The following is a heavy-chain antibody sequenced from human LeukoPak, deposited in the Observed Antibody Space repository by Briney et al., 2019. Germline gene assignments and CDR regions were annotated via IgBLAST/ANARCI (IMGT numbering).Heavy chain of an antibody. V-gene: IGHV3-48*01. CDR2: ISSSSSTI. J-gene: IGHJ4*02. D-gene: IGHD3-16*01. CDR1: GFTFSFYA. Sequence: PGGSLRLSCAASGFTFSFYAKNWVRQAPGKGLEWVSYISSSSSTIYYADSVKGRFTISRDNAKNSLYLQMNSLRAEDTAVYYCARDNGDYVWGSYVFDYWGQGTLVTVSS. CDR3: ARDNGDYVWGSYVFDY.